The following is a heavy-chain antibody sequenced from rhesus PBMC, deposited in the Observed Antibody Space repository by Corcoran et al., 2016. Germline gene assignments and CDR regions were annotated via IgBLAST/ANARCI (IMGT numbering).Heavy chain of an antibody. CDR1: GGSISSSF. J-gene: IGHJ3*01. Sequence: QLQLQESGPGLVKPSETLSLTCAVPGGSISSSFWRWIRQAPGKGLGWVGYIVGRSSSTNYNPYLRSRVTLSTDTSKIQLSLKLGSVTAADTAVYYCARRRLDDAFDFWGQGLRVTVSS. CDR2: IVGRSSST. D-gene: IGHD6-19*01. V-gene: IGHV4-169*01. CDR3: ARRRLDDAFDF.